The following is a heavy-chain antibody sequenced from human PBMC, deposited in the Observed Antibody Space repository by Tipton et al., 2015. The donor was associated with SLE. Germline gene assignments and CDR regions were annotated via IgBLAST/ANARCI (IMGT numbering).Heavy chain of an antibody. D-gene: IGHD1-14*01. J-gene: IGHJ4*02. CDR2: IYSGGSAT. CDR3: ARTTRSLYFDS. V-gene: IGHV3-23*03. CDR1: GFTFNTYV. Sequence: SLRLSCAASGFTFNTYVMNWVRQTPGKGLEWVSRIYSGGSATYYADSVKGRFTISRDNSMNMLYLQMNNRRVEDTAVYFCARTTRSLYFDSWGQGTPVTVSS.